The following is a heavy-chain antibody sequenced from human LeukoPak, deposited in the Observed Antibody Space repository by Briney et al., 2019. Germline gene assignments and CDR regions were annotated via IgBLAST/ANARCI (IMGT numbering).Heavy chain of an antibody. Sequence: PSEALSLTCTVSGGSISSGGYYWSWIRQHPGKGLEWIGYIYYSGSTYYNPSLKSRVTISVDTSKNQFSLKLSSVTAADTAVYYCARDLIMNGMDVWGQGTTVTVSS. CDR1: GGSISSGGYY. D-gene: IGHD3-16*01. CDR2: IYYSGST. CDR3: ARDLIMNGMDV. V-gene: IGHV4-31*03. J-gene: IGHJ6*02.